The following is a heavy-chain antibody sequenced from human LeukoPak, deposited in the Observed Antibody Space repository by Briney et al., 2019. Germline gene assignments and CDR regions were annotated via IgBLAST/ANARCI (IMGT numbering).Heavy chain of an antibody. Sequence: SETLSLTCSVSGGSISSNTYYWGWIRQPPGKGLEWIGYIYYSGSTNYNPSLKSRVTISVDTSKNQFSLKLSSVTAADTAVYYCARHKRMGYYYMDVWGKGTTVTISS. CDR2: IYYSGST. CDR1: GGSISSNTYY. D-gene: IGHD2-21*01. J-gene: IGHJ6*03. CDR3: ARHKRMGYYYMDV. V-gene: IGHV4-61*05.